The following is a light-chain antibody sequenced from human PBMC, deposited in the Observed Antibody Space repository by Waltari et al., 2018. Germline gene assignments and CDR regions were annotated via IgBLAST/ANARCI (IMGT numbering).Light chain of an antibody. CDR3: QQSSSSPIT. V-gene: IGKV1-39*01. CDR2: ASS. J-gene: IGKJ3*01. CDR1: QNIDNY. Sequence: DIKMTQSPSSLSASVGDRVIITCRASQNIDNYLNWYQQKPGKAPKLLIYASSNLQSGVPSRFSGDGSGTDFTLTISTLQPADFATYYCQQSSSSPITFGPGTKVDVK.